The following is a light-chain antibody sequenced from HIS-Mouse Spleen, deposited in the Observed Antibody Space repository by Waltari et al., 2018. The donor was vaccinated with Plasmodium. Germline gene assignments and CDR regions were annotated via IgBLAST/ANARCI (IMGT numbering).Light chain of an antibody. Sequence: EIVMTQSPATLSVSPGERATLSCRASQSGSSNLTWYQQKPGQAPRLLIYGASTTANGIPARFSGSGSGTEFTLSISSLQSEDFAVYYCQQYNNWSFTFGPGTKVDIK. CDR2: GAS. J-gene: IGKJ3*01. CDR1: QSGSSN. CDR3: QQYNNWSFT. V-gene: IGKV3-15*01.